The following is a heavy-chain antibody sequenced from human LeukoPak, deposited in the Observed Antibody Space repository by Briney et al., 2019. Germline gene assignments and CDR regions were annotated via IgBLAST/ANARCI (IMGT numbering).Heavy chain of an antibody. CDR1: GYTFTGYY. Sequence: ASVKVSCKASGYTFTGYYMHWVRQAPGQGLEWMGWINPNSGGTNYAQKFQGRVTMTRDTSISTAYMELSRLRSDDTAVYYCARAPRYGDYGYYYYYYMDVWGKGTTVTVSS. CDR2: INPNSGGT. V-gene: IGHV1-2*02. CDR3: ARAPRYGDYGYYYYYYMDV. J-gene: IGHJ6*03. D-gene: IGHD4-17*01.